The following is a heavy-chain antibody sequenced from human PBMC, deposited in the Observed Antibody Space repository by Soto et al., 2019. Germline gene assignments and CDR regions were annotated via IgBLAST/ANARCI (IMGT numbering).Heavy chain of an antibody. J-gene: IGHJ3*02. Sequence: QVHLVESGGGVVQPARSLRLCCVASGFTFSNYGMHWVRQVPGKGLEWVSLISRDGSKQFYTDSVKGRFTISRDNSKNLLSLQMNNLRVEDPAVDYCVRDDDGGPNAFDIWGQGTMVTVSS. V-gene: IGHV3-30*19. CDR2: ISRDGSKQ. D-gene: IGHD3-16*01. CDR1: GFTFSNYG. CDR3: VRDDDGGPNAFDI.